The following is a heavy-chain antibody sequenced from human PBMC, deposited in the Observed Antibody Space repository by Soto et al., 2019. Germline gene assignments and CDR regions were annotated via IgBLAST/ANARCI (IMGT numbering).Heavy chain of an antibody. J-gene: IGHJ4*02. V-gene: IGHV4-31*03. CDR2: IYYSGST. CDR1: GDSISSSGHY. Sequence: KTSETLSLTCTVSGDSISSSGHYWTWIRQRPGQGLEWIGYIYYSGSTFYNPSLKSRITISADMSKNQFSLRLRSVTAADTAVYYCAREHGDNMDFDYWGQGTLVTVSS. D-gene: IGHD4-17*01. CDR3: AREHGDNMDFDY.